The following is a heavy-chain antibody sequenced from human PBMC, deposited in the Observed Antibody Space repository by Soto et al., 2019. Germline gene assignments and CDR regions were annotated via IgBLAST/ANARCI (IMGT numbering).Heavy chain of an antibody. CDR3: ARAHAACRDPSCYPRPYDC. J-gene: IGHJ4*02. CDR1: GFTFRSYS. V-gene: IGHV3-48*02. D-gene: IGHD2-2*01. Sequence: GGSLRLSCGASGFTFRSYSMNWVRQAPGKGLEWVSYITSKSTTIKYADSVKGRFTVSRDNAKNSLYLHLNSLREEDTGLSYCARAHAACRDPSCYPRPYDCWGQGTLVTVSS. CDR2: ITSKSTTI.